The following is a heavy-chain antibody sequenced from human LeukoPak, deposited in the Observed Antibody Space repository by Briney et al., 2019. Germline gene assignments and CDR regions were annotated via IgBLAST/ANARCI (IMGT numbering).Heavy chain of an antibody. CDR2: INPNSGNT. CDR1: GYTFTGYY. CDR3: ARGGATTAIDY. V-gene: IGHV1-8*02. J-gene: IGHJ4*02. Sequence: ASVKVSCKASGYTFTGYYMHWVRQAPGQGLEWMGWINPNSGNTGYAQKFQGRVTMTRNTSISTAYMELSSLRSDDTAVYYCARGGATTAIDYWGQGTLVTVSS. D-gene: IGHD4/OR15-4a*01.